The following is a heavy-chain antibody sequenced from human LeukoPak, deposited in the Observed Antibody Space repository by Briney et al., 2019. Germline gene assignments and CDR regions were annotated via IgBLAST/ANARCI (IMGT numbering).Heavy chain of an antibody. CDR1: GFIFSSYG. CDR2: IRYDGSNK. V-gene: IGHV3-30*02. CDR3: AKIPSAVPGRGFDY. D-gene: IGHD6-19*01. Sequence: GGSLRLSCAASGFIFSSYGMHWVRQAPDKGLEGVAFIRYDGSNKYYADSVKGRFTISRDNSKNTLYLQMNSQRDEDTAVYYCAKIPSAVPGRGFDYWGQGTLVTVSS. J-gene: IGHJ4*02.